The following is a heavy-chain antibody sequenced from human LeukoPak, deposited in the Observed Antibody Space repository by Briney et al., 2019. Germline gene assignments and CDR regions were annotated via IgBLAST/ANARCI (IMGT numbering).Heavy chain of an antibody. CDR1: GFTFSSYW. CDR2: IKQDGSEK. V-gene: IGHV3-7*01. D-gene: IGHD6-13*01. CDR3: AREGIAAADYYYYYLDV. J-gene: IGHJ6*03. Sequence: GGSLRLSRAASGFTFSSYWMSWVRQAPGKGLEWVANIKQDGSEKYYVDSVKGRFTISRDNAKNSLYLQMNSLRAEDTAVYYCAREGIAAADYYYYYLDVWGKGTTVTVSS.